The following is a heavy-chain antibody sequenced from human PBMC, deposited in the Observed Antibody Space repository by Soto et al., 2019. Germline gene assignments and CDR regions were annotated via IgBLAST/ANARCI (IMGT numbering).Heavy chain of an antibody. CDR1: GYTFINYY. Sequence: QVQLVQSGAEVKKPGASVEVSCKASGYTFINYYIHWVRQAPGQGLEWMGIITPNGGSTTYAQNFHGRVTMTRDTSTSTVYMELNSLRSEDTAVYFCARDGWFSALRVPFGMDVWGQGTTVTVSS. J-gene: IGHJ6*02. CDR2: ITPNGGST. D-gene: IGHD3-10*01. V-gene: IGHV1-46*01. CDR3: ARDGWFSALRVPFGMDV.